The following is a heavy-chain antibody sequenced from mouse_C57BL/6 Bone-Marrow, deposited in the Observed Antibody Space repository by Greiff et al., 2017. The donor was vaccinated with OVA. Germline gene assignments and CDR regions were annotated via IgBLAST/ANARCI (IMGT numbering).Heavy chain of an antibody. CDR2: ITHSGET. V-gene: IGHV12-3*01. Sequence: QVQLKESGPGLVKPSQSLFLTCSITGFPITSGYYWIWIRQSPGKPLEWMGYITHSGETFYNPSLQSPISITRETSKNQFFLQLNSVTTEDTAMYYCAGGSSSWYFDVWGTGTTVTVSS. CDR3: AGGSSSWYFDV. J-gene: IGHJ1*03. CDR1: GFPITSGYY. D-gene: IGHD1-1*01.